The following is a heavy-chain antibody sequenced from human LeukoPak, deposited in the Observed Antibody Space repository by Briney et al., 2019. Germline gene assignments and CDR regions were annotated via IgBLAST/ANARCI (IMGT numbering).Heavy chain of an antibody. D-gene: IGHD1-26*01. Sequence: ASVKVSCKASGYTFTSYGISWVRQAPGQGLEWMGWISAYNGNTNYAQKLQGRVTMTTDTSTSTAYMELRSLRSDDTAVYYCSRELRGIVGATTLNYWGQGTLVTVSS. J-gene: IGHJ4*02. CDR2: ISAYNGNT. CDR1: GYTFTSYG. CDR3: SRELRGIVGATTLNY. V-gene: IGHV1-18*01.